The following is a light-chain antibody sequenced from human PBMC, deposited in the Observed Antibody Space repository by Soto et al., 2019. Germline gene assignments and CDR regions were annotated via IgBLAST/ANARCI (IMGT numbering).Light chain of an antibody. CDR2: DAS. J-gene: IGKJ1*01. Sequence: EIVLTQSPATLSLSPGEIATLSCRASQSVSSYLAWYQQKPGQAPRLLIYDASNRATGIPARFSGSGSGTDFTLTISSLEPEDFAVYYCQQRSNWRTFGQGTKVYIK. CDR3: QQRSNWRT. V-gene: IGKV3-11*01. CDR1: QSVSSY.